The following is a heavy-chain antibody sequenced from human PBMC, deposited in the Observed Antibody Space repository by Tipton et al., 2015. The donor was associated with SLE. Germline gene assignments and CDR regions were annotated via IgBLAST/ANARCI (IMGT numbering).Heavy chain of an antibody. Sequence: TLSLTCTVSGGSISSYYWSWIRQPAGKGLEWIGRIYTSGSTNYNPPLKSRVTMSVDTSKNQFSLKLSSVTAADTAVYYCARDPSSIAVAATYWGQGTLVTVSS. CDR2: IYTSGST. D-gene: IGHD6-19*01. V-gene: IGHV4-4*07. CDR3: ARDPSSIAVAATY. J-gene: IGHJ4*02. CDR1: GGSISSYY.